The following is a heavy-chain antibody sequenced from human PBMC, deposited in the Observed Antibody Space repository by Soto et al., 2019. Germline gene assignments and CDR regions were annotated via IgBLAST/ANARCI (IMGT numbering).Heavy chain of an antibody. J-gene: IGHJ3*02. CDR3: ARGLAARPFYAFDI. Sequence: QGTLKASGPTLVKPTQTLTLTCSFSGFSLSTSGVGVGWIRQPPGKALEWLAHIYWSGDEHYRPSLNSRFSITLDTSINRVDPTMPHIDPVDTATYSCARGLAARPFYAFDIWGQDTMVTVSS. CDR2: IYWSGDE. CDR1: GFSLSTSGVG. V-gene: IGHV2-5*01. D-gene: IGHD6-6*01.